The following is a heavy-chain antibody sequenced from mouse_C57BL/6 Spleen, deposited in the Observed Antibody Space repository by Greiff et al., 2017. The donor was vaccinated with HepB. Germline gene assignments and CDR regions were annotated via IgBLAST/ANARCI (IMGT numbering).Heavy chain of an antibody. Sequence: EVKLQESGPGLVKPSQSLSLTCSVTGYSITSGYYWNWIRQFPGNKLEWMGYISYDGSNNYNPSLKNRISITRDTSKNQFFLKLNSVTTEDTATYYCARDLVDYWGQGTSVTVSS. J-gene: IGHJ4*01. CDR1: GYSITSGYY. CDR3: ARDLVDY. CDR2: ISYDGSN. V-gene: IGHV3-6*01.